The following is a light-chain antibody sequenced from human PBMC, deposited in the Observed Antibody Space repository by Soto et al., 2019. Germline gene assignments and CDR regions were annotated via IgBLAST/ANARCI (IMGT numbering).Light chain of an antibody. CDR1: HDISNY. Sequence: DIQMTQSPSSLSASVGDRVTITRQASHDISNYLNWYQHKAGEAPKLLIYDVSHLETGVPSRFSGSGSGTDFTFTITSLQPEDVATYYCQQYENLPPKFTFGPGTKVDIK. CDR3: QQYENLPPKFT. V-gene: IGKV1-33*01. J-gene: IGKJ3*01. CDR2: DVS.